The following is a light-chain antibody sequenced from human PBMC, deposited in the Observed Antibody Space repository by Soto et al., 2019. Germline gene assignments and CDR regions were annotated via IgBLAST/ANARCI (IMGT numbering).Light chain of an antibody. J-gene: IGKJ2*01. V-gene: IGKV3-20*01. Sequence: EIVFTQSPGTLSLSPGERATLSCRASQSVSSSYLDWYQQKPGQAPRLLIYGASSRATGIPDRLSGSGSGTDFTLTISRLEPEDFAVYYCQQYGSSPPYTFGQGTKLEIK. CDR2: GAS. CDR3: QQYGSSPPYT. CDR1: QSVSSSY.